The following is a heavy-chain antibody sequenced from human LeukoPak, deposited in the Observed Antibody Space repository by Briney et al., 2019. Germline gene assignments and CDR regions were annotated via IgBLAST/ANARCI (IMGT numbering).Heavy chain of an antibody. Sequence: ASVTVSCKASGGTFSSYAISWVRQAPGQGLEWMGGISPIFGTANYAQKFQGRVTITADESTSTAYMELSSLRSEDTAVYYCARDQPNYYDSSGYYYNLDYWGQGTLVTVSS. CDR1: GGTFSSYA. V-gene: IGHV1-69*19. CDR2: ISPIFGTA. D-gene: IGHD3-22*01. CDR3: ARDQPNYYDSSGYYYNLDY. J-gene: IGHJ4*02.